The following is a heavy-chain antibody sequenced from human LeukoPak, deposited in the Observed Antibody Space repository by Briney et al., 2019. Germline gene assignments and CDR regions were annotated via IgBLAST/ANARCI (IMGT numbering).Heavy chain of an antibody. CDR3: ARDPAGTVTTTDY. CDR1: GFTFSSYS. Sequence: PGGSLRLSCAASGFTFSSYSMNWVRQAPGKGLEWVSYISSSSSTIYYADSVKGRFTISRDNAKNSLYLQMNSLRAEDTAVYYCARDPAGTVTTTDYWGQGTLVTVSS. V-gene: IGHV3-48*04. D-gene: IGHD4-17*01. J-gene: IGHJ4*02. CDR2: ISSSSSTI.